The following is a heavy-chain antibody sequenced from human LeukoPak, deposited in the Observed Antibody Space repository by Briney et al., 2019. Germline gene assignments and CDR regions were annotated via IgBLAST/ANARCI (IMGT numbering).Heavy chain of an antibody. V-gene: IGHV3-30-3*01. CDR3: AARGYSYGYYFDY. D-gene: IGHD5-18*01. CDR1: GFTFSSYA. CDR2: ISYDGSNK. J-gene: IGHJ4*02. Sequence: GGSLRLPCAASGFTFSSYAMHWVRQAPGKGLEWVAVISYDGSNKYYADSVKGRFTISRDNSKNTLYLQMNSLRAEDTAVYYCAARGYSYGYYFDYWGQGTLVTVSS.